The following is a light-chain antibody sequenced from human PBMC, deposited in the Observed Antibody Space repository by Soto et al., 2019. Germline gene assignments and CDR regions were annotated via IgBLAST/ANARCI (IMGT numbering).Light chain of an antibody. Sequence: VMRQAPGTLSLSPGERATLSCRASQSVSSNLAWYQQKPGQAPRLLIYGASTRATGIPDRFSGSGSGTEFTLTITSLQSEDFAVYYCQQYNNWPAITVGQGTRLEIK. CDR1: QSVSSN. CDR3: QQYNNWPAIT. J-gene: IGKJ5*01. CDR2: GAS. V-gene: IGKV3D-15*01.